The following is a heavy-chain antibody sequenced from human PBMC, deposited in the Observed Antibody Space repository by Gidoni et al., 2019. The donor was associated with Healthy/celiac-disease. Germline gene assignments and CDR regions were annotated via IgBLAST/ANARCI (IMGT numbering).Heavy chain of an antibody. CDR2: ISSSSSYI. Sequence: EVQLVESGGGLVKPGGSLRLSCAASGFTFSSYSMHWVRQAPGKGLGWVSSISSSSSYIYYADAVKGRFTISRDNAKNSLYLQMNSLRAEDTAVYYCARDGDSSGYPYWYFDLWGRGTLVTVSS. CDR3: ARDGDSSGYPYWYFDL. D-gene: IGHD3-22*01. J-gene: IGHJ2*01. V-gene: IGHV3-21*01. CDR1: GFTFSSYS.